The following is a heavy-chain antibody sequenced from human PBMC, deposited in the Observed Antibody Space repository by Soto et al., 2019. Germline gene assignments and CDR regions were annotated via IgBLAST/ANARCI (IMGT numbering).Heavy chain of an antibody. J-gene: IGHJ4*02. CDR3: ARLPSRHLVDY. D-gene: IGHD3-3*02. V-gene: IGHV4-39*01. CDR2: MVYGVST. Sequence: SETLSLTCTVSGSSINSSGYYWGWIRQPPGKGLEWIGSMVYGVSTYYNPSLKSRVTVSVDTSKNQFSLNLRSVTAADTAVYYCARLPSRHLVDYWGQGTQVTVSA. CDR1: GSSINSSGYY.